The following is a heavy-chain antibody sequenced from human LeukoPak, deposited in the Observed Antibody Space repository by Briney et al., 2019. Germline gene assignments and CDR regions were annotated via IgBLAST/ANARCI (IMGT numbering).Heavy chain of an antibody. D-gene: IGHD6-19*01. V-gene: IGHV3-48*01. J-gene: IGHJ3*01. Sequence: GGSLRLSCAASGFTFSDFDLNWVRQAPGKGVEWVSYISGSSRTTYYTDSVKGRFTISRDNAKNSLYLQMNSLRAEDTAVYYCARPTTSGLYSHWGQGTMVTVSS. CDR1: GFTFSDFD. CDR3: ARPTTSGLYSH. CDR2: ISGSSRTT.